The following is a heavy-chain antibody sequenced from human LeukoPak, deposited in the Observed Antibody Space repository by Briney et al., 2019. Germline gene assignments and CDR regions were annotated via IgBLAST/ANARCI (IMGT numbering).Heavy chain of an antibody. J-gene: IGHJ4*02. CDR1: GFTFSSYW. Sequence: GGSLRLSCAASGFTFSSYWMHWVRQAPGKGLVWVSRTNRDGGSTNYADSVKGRFTISRDNAKNKLYLQMNSLRGEDTAVYYCARGGDYGDYAAYWGQGTLVTVSS. D-gene: IGHD4-17*01. CDR3: ARGGDYGDYAAY. CDR2: TNRDGGST. V-gene: IGHV3-74*01.